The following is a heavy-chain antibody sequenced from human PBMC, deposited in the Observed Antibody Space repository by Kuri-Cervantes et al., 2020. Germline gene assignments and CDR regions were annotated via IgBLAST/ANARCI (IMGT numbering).Heavy chain of an antibody. CDR1: GFTFSSYG. CDR3: AKDFPRPKDGRYYYGMDV. CDR2: ISYDGSNK. V-gene: IGHV3-30*18. J-gene: IGHJ6*02. Sequence: GGSLRLSCAASGFTFSSYGMHWVRQAPGKGLEWVAVISYDGSNKYYVDSVKGRFTISRDNSKNTLYLQMNSLRAEDTAVYYCAKDFPRPKDGRYYYGMDVWGQGTTVTVSS.